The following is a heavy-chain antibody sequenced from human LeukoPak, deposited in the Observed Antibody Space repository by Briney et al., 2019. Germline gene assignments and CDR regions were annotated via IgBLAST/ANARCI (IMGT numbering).Heavy chain of an antibody. D-gene: IGHD3-22*01. CDR2: IIPIFGTA. CDR1: GGTFSSYA. CDR3: AREAIPSGYTYYFDY. V-gene: IGHV1-69*13. Sequence: ASVKVSCKASGGTFSSYAISWVRQAPGQGLEWMGGIIPIFGTANYAQKFQGRVTITADESTSTAYMELSSLRSEDTAVYYCAREAIPSGYTYYFDYWGQGTLVTVSS. J-gene: IGHJ4*02.